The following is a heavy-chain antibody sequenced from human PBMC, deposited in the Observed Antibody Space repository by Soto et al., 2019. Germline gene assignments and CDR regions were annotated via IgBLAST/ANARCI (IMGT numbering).Heavy chain of an antibody. J-gene: IGHJ6*02. D-gene: IGHD3-3*01. CDR3: ARGDYDFWSGYYPLQDYYYGMDV. V-gene: IGHV1-69*01. CDR2: IIPIFGTA. Sequence: QVQLVQSGAEVKKPGSSVKVSWKASGGTFSSYAISWVRQAPGQGLEWMGGIIPIFGTANYAQKFQGRVTITADESMSTAYMELSSLRSEDTAVYYCARGDYDFWSGYYPLQDYYYGMDVWGQGTTVTVSS. CDR1: GGTFSSYA.